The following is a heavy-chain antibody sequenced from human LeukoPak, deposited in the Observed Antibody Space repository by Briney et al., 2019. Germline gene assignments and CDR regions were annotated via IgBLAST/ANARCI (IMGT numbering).Heavy chain of an antibody. CDR3: ARDGSNSFDY. CDR2: IKQDGSEK. V-gene: IGHV3-7*01. CDR1: GFNFSSYS. J-gene: IGHJ4*02. D-gene: IGHD1-26*01. Sequence: GGSLRLPCAASGFNFSSYSMNWVRQAPGKGLGWVANIKQDGSEKYYVDSVKGRFTISRDNAKNSLYLQMNSLRAEDTAVYYCARDGSNSFDYWGQGTLVTVSS.